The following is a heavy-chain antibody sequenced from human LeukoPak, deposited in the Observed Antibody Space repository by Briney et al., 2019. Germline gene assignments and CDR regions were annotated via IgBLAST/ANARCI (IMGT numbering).Heavy chain of an antibody. J-gene: IGHJ4*02. D-gene: IGHD3-9*01. CDR1: GYTFINFG. CDR3: ARDRSVLTGYYPDY. V-gene: IGHV1-18*01. CDR2: IKPYNGNT. Sequence: ASVKVSCKTSGYTFINFGITWVRQVPGQGLEWMGWIKPYNGNTNYAQKLQGRVTMTTDTSTSTAYMELRSLRSDDTAVYYCARDRSVLTGYYPDYWGQGTLVTVSS.